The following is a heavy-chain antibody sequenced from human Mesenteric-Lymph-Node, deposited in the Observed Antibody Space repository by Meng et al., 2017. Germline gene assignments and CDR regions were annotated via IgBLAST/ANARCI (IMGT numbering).Heavy chain of an antibody. V-gene: IGHV3-21*01. Sequence: GESLKISCAASGFTFTSSFMNWVRQAPGKGLELGSSISHSGNYLYDGDSVKGRFTVSRDNAKTSMYLQMNSLRAEDTAVYYCARAIGAFDIWGQGTMVTVSS. D-gene: IGHD1-26*01. CDR3: ARAIGAFDI. CDR2: ISHSGNYL. J-gene: IGHJ3*02. CDR1: GFTFTSSF.